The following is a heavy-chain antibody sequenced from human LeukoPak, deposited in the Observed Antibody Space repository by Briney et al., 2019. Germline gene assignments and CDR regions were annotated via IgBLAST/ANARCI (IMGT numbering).Heavy chain of an antibody. CDR2: IWYDGSNK. J-gene: IGHJ6*03. V-gene: IGHV3-33*01. CDR1: GFTFSSYG. CDR3: ARDSGYMDV. Sequence: GGSLRLSCAASGFTFSSYGMHGVRQAPCKGLEGVAVIWYDGSNKYYADSVKGRFTISRDNSKNTLYLQMNSLRAEDTAVYYCARDSGYMDVWGKGTTVTVSS.